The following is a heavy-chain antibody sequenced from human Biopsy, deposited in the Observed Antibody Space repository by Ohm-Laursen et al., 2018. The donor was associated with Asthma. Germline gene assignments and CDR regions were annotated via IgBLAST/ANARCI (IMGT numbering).Heavy chain of an antibody. Sequence: SLRLSCAASGFRFSSYAMHWVRQAPGKGLEWVALITYGGSKTIYGDSVRGRFTVSRDSSTNTLYLQMNSLRAEDTAVYYCAKDVFPGWELRRGPDSWGQGTLVTVSS. J-gene: IGHJ4*02. CDR1: GFRFSSYA. CDR2: ITYGGSKT. CDR3: AKDVFPGWELRRGPDS. V-gene: IGHV3-30-3*01. D-gene: IGHD1-26*01.